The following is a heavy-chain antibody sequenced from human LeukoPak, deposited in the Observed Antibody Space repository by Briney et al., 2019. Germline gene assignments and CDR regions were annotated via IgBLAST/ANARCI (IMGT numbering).Heavy chain of an antibody. Sequence: ASVKVSCKSCGYTFTAYYIHWVRQAPGQGLEWMGWISANSGGTNYAQKFQGRVTMTRDTSISTAYMELSRLRSDDTAVYYCARDWGDDSSAYFDYWGKGTLVTVSS. CDR2: ISANSGGT. D-gene: IGHD3-22*01. CDR3: ARDWGDDSSAYFDY. CDR1: GYTFTAYY. V-gene: IGHV1-2*02. J-gene: IGHJ4*02.